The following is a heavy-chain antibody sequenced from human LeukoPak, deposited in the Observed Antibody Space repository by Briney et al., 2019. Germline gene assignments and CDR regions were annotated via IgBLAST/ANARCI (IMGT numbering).Heavy chain of an antibody. CDR1: GYSFTSYW. Sequence: GESLKISCQGSGYSFTSYWIGWVRQLPGKGLEWMGIIYPGDSDTRYSPSFQGQVTISADKSISTAYLQWSSLKASDTAMYYCARSPYSSSWYLDYWGQGTMVTVSS. V-gene: IGHV5-51*01. J-gene: IGHJ4*02. CDR3: ARSPYSSSWYLDY. CDR2: IYPGDSDT. D-gene: IGHD6-13*01.